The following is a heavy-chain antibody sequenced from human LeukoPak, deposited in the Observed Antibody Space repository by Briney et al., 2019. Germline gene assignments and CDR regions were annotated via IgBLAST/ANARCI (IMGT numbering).Heavy chain of an antibody. J-gene: IGHJ4*02. CDR2: IYYTGNT. CDR1: GDSITGYY. D-gene: IGHD1-26*01. Sequence: SETLSLTCTVSGDSITGYYWGWIRQPPGKGLEWIGNIYYTGNTYYNASLKSRVTISVDTSKNQFSLKLSSVTAADTAVYYCAREEGDLGYWGQGTLVTVSS. V-gene: IGHV4-39*07. CDR3: AREEGDLGY.